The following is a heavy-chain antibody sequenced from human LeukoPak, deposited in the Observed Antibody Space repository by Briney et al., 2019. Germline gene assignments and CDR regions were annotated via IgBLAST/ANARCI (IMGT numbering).Heavy chain of an antibody. Sequence: GSLRLSCAASGFTFSSYSMNWVRQAPGKGLEWVSSISSSSSYIYYADSVKGRFTISRDNSKNTLYLQMNSLRAEDTAVYYCARDLHDYGDSWFDPWGQGTLVTVSS. CDR2: ISSSSSYI. CDR3: ARDLHDYGDSWFDP. V-gene: IGHV3-21*04. J-gene: IGHJ5*02. D-gene: IGHD4-17*01. CDR1: GFTFSSYS.